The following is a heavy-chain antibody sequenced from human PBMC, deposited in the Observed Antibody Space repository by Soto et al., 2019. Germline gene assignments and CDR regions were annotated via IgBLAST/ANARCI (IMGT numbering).Heavy chain of an antibody. Sequence: QVQLQESGPGLVKPSQTLSLTCTVSGGSISTGGYYWNWIRQHPGKGLEWIGYFYYSGSTYYNPSLKSRFAISVNTSKNQFSLKLSSVTAADTAVYYCARSVFPWGQGTLVTVSS. CDR1: GGSISTGGYY. J-gene: IGHJ5*02. V-gene: IGHV4-31*03. CDR2: FYYSGST. CDR3: ARSVFP.